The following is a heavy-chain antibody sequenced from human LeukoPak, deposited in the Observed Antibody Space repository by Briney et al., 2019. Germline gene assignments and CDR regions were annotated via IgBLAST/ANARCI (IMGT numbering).Heavy chain of an antibody. V-gene: IGHV3-33*01. Sequence: GGSLRLSCAASGFTFSSYGMHWVRQAPGKGLEWVAVIWYDGSNKYYADSVKGRFTISRDNSKNTLYLQMNSLRAEDTAVYYCARDSIAAAGTPDYWGQGTLVTVSS. CDR1: GFTFSSYG. D-gene: IGHD6-13*01. CDR3: ARDSIAAAGTPDY. J-gene: IGHJ4*02. CDR2: IWYDGSNK.